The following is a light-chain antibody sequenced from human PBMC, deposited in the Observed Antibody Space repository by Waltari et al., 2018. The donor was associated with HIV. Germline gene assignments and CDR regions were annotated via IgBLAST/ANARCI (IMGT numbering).Light chain of an antibody. CDR1: DSDFGLYNF. Sequence: AVTQPASVSGLPGQSTTISCTGGDSDFGLYNFVSWYQQHSGKPPTLILYDVDSRASGVSDRFAGSMSGNTASLTISGLRAEDEAHYYCASFTGDNTVMFGGGTEVTVL. J-gene: IGLJ3*02. CDR2: DVD. V-gene: IGLV2-14*03. CDR3: ASFTGDNTVM.